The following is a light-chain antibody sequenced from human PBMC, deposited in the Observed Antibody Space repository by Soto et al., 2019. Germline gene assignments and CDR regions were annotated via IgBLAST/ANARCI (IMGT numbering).Light chain of an antibody. V-gene: IGLV2-14*01. CDR2: DVS. CDR1: SSDVGGYNY. Sequence: QSALTQPASVSGSPGQSITISCTGTSSDVGGYNYVSWYQQHPGKAPQLMIYDVSNRPSGVSTRFAGSKSGNTASLTISGLQAEDEADYYCSSYTSSNTVVFGGGTKLTVL. CDR3: SSYTSSNTVV. J-gene: IGLJ2*01.